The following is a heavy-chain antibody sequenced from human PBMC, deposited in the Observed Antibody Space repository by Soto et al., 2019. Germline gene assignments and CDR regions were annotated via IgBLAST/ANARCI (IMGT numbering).Heavy chain of an antibody. CDR2: IKQDGSEK. CDR3: RGSLDY. D-gene: IGHD1-26*01. V-gene: IGHV3-7*01. CDR1: GFSFSSYW. J-gene: IGHJ4*02. Sequence: PGGSLRLSCAASGFSFSSYWMSWVRQAPGKGLEWVANIKQDGSEKYYVDSVKGRFTISRDNVKNSVYLQMNSLRAEYTAVYYCRGSLDYWGQGTLVTGSS.